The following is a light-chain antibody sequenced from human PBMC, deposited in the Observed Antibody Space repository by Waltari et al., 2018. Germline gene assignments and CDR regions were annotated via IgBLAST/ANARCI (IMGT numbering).Light chain of an antibody. CDR2: KAS. CDR3: KQYITYPWT. V-gene: IGKV1-5*03. Sequence: DIQMTQSPSTLYASVGDRVTITCRASQSVSTSLAWYQQKPGKAPKVLIYKASSLESGVPLRFSGIGSGTEFTLTITSLQPDDVAIYSCKQYITYPWTFGQGTKVEVK. CDR1: QSVSTS. J-gene: IGKJ1*01.